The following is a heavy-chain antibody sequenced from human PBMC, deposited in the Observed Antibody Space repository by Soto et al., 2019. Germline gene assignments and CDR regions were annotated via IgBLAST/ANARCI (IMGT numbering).Heavy chain of an antibody. J-gene: IGHJ6*02. CDR2: IQNDGSRT. CDR1: GFTFDYYW. D-gene: IGHD6-19*01. V-gene: IGHV3-74*01. CDR3: ASAGYSSGWYVDYYGMDV. Sequence: GGSLRLSCAASGFTFDYYWMHWVRQAPGQGLVWVAHIQNDGSRTTYADSVKGRFTISRDNAKNSLYLQMNSLRAEDTAVYYCASAGYSSGWYVDYYGMDVWGQGTTVTVSS.